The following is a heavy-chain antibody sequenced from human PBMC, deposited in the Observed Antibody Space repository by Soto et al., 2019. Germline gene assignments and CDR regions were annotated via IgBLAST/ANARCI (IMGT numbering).Heavy chain of an antibody. Sequence: SVKVSCKASGGTFSSYAISWVRQAPGQGLEWMGGIIPIFGTANYAQKFQGRVTITADKSTSTAYMELSSLRSEDTAVYYCARSGYSYAMLAFFDYWGQGTLVT. CDR1: GGTFSSYA. CDR2: IIPIFGTA. CDR3: ARSGYSYAMLAFFDY. J-gene: IGHJ4*02. D-gene: IGHD5-18*01. V-gene: IGHV1-69*06.